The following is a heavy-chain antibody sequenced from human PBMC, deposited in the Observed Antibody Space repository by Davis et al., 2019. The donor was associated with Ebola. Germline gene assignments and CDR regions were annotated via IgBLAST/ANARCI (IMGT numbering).Heavy chain of an antibody. Sequence: ASVQVSCKASGYTFTSYGISWVRQAPGQGLEWMGWISAYNGNTNYAQKLQGRVTMTTDTSASTAYMELYSLRSEETAVYYCARGRTVTDTRGLSWFDPWGQGTLVTVSS. D-gene: IGHD6-19*01. J-gene: IGHJ5*02. CDR1: GYTFTSYG. V-gene: IGHV1-18*01. CDR2: ISAYNGNT. CDR3: ARGRTVTDTRGLSWFDP.